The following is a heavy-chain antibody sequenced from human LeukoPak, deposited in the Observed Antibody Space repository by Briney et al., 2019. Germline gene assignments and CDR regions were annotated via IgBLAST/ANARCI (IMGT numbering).Heavy chain of an antibody. CDR2: IYPGDSDT. D-gene: IGHD1-1*01. CDR1: GYSFTSYW. V-gene: IGHV5-51*01. Sequence: VQIYGKGSGYSFTSYWIGGVRQMPGKGLDCMGIIYPGDSDTRYSPSFQGQVTISADKSISTAYLQWSSLKASDTAIYYCARHETGPYFDYWGQGTLVTVSS. CDR3: ARHETGPYFDY. J-gene: IGHJ4*02.